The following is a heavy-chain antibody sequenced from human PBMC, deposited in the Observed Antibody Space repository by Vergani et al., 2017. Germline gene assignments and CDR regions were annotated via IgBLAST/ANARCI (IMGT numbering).Heavy chain of an antibody. CDR2: IKQDGSEK. J-gene: IGHJ3*02. CDR3: ARPPAPGDCDALDN. D-gene: IGHD2-21*02. CDR1: GFTFRNYA. Sequence: EGEVRESGGGWAQPGGSLRLSCAASGFTFRNYAMTWVRQAPGKGLEWVANIKQDGSEKYYVDSVRGRFTISRDNAKNSLYLQMNSLRAEDTAVYHCARPPAPGDCDALDNWGQGTMVTVSS. V-gene: IGHV3-7*01.